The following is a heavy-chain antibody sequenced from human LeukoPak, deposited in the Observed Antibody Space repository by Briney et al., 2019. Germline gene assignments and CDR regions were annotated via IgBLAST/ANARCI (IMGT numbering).Heavy chain of an antibody. CDR2: ISYDGSNK. D-gene: IGHD3-3*01. Sequence: GGSLRLSCAASGFTFSSYAMHWVRQAPGKGLEWVAVISYDGSNKYYADSVKGRFTISRDNSKNTLYLQMNSLRAEDTAVYYCARVYDFWRGYFSYWGQGTLVTVSS. V-gene: IGHV3-30-3*01. CDR3: ARVYDFWRGYFSY. J-gene: IGHJ4*02. CDR1: GFTFSSYA.